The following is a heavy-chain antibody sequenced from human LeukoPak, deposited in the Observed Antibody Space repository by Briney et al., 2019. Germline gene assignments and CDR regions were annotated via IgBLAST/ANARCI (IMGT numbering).Heavy chain of an antibody. CDR1: GFSLSTSGVG. D-gene: IGHD3-9*01. CDR2: IYWNDDK. CDR3: AHSLIDILTGYSDDAFDI. Sequence: ESGPPLVNPTQTLTLTCTFSGFSLSTSGVGVGWIRQPPGKALEWLALIYWNDDKRYSPSLNRRLTITKATSKNQVVLTMTNMDPVDTATYYCAHSLIDILTGYSDDAFDIGGQGTMVTVSS. J-gene: IGHJ3*02. V-gene: IGHV2-5*01.